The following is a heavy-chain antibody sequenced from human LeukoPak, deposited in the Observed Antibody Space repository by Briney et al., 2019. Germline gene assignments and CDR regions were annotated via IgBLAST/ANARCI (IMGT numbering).Heavy chain of an antibody. CDR2: IQSDGSHK. D-gene: IGHD3-22*01. CDR1: GFTFSSYG. Sequence: PGGSLRLSCAASGFTFSSYGMHWVRQAPGKGLEWVTFIQSDGSHKYYADSVKGRFTICRDNSKNTLYLQMNSLRAEDTAVYYCANGKYYFDNSGYPLWGQGTLVTVSS. CDR3: ANGKYYFDNSGYPL. V-gene: IGHV3-30*02. J-gene: IGHJ4*02.